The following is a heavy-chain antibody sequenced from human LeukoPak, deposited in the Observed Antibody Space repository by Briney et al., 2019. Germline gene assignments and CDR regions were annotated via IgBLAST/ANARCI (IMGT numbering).Heavy chain of an antibody. CDR2: IYTSGST. V-gene: IGHV4-4*07. Sequence: PSETLSLTCTVSGGSISSYYWSWIRQPAGKGLEWIGRIYTSGSTNYNPSLKSRVTMSVDTSKNQFSLKLSSVTAADTAVYYCARELVEQPNDAFDIWGQGTMVTVSS. D-gene: IGHD1/OR15-1a*01. CDR1: GGSISSYY. CDR3: ARELVEQPNDAFDI. J-gene: IGHJ3*02.